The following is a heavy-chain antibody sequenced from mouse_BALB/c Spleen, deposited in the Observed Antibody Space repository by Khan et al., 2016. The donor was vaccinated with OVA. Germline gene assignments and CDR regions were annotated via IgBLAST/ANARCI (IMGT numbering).Heavy chain of an antibody. J-gene: IGHJ2*01. CDR3: ARIQGGDFDY. D-gene: IGHD1-1*02. V-gene: IGHV3-2*02. CDR2: ISYSGNT. CDR1: GYSITSDYA. Sequence: EVQLQESGPGLVKPSQSLSLTCTVTGYSITSDYAWTWIRQFPGNKLEWMGYISYSGNTKYNPSLISRISITRDTSKNQFFLQLNFVTFEDTATYYCARIQGGDFDYWGQGTTLTVSS.